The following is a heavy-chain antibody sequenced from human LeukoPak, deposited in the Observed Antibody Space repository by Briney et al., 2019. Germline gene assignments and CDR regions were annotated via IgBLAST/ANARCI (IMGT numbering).Heavy chain of an antibody. D-gene: IGHD4-17*01. CDR2: INAGNGNT. CDR1: GYTFTSYA. CDR3: AREDYGDYGAFDI. J-gene: IGHJ3*02. V-gene: IGHV1-3*01. Sequence: ASVKVSCKASGYTFTSYAMHWVRQAPGQRLEWMGWINAGNGNTKYPQKFQGRVTITRDTSASTAYMELSSLRSEDTAVYYCAREDYGDYGAFDIWGQGTMVTVPS.